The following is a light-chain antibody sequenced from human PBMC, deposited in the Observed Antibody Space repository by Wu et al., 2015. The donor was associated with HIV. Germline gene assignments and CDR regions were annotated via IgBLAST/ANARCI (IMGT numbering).Light chain of an antibody. Sequence: EIVLTQSPATLSLSPGERATLSCRASQSVDTYLAWYQLRPGQAPRLLIYDASNRATGIPARFSGRGSGTDFTLTISSMQSEDFAVYYCQQYNNWPPLTFGGGTKVEIK. J-gene: IGKJ4*01. CDR2: DAS. V-gene: IGKV3-11*01. CDR3: QQYNNWPPLT. CDR1: QSVDTY.